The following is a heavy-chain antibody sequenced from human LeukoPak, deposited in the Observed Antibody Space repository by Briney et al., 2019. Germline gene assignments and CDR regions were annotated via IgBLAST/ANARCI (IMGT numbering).Heavy chain of an antibody. Sequence: PGGSLRLSCAASGFTFSSHALHWVRQAPGKGLEWVAVISSDGSYKYYADSVKGRFTISRDNSKNTLYLQMNSLRAEDTAVYYCARDESYDFWSGYVKGFDYWGQGTLVTVSS. CDR3: ARDESYDFWSGYVKGFDY. V-gene: IGHV3-30*04. CDR1: GFTFSSHA. J-gene: IGHJ4*02. CDR2: ISSDGSYK. D-gene: IGHD3-3*01.